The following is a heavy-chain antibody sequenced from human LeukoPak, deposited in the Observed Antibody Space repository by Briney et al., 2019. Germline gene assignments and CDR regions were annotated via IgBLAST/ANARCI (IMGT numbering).Heavy chain of an antibody. CDR3: ATGLGMATITDYYYGMDV. J-gene: IGHJ6*02. CDR2: ISGSGGST. CDR1: GFTFSSYA. D-gene: IGHD5-24*01. Sequence: GGSLRLSCAASGFTFSSYAMSWVRQAPGKGLEWVPAISGSGGSTYYADSVKGRFTISRDNSKNTLYLQMNSLRAEDTAVYYCATGLGMATITDYYYGMDVWGQGTTVTVSS. V-gene: IGHV3-23*01.